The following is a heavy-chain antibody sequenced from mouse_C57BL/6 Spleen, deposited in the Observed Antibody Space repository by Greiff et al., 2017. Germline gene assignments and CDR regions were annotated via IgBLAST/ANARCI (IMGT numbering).Heavy chain of an antibody. J-gene: IGHJ4*01. CDR3: ARDSNYVGYAMDY. CDR1: GYAFSSSW. V-gene: IGHV1-82*01. Sequence: VQLQQSGPELVKPGASVKISCKASGYAFSSSWMNWVKQRPGKGLEWIGRIYPGDGDTNYNGKFKGKATLTADKSSSTAYMQLSSLTSEDSAVYFCARDSNYVGYAMDYWGQGTSVTVSS. D-gene: IGHD2-5*01. CDR2: IYPGDGDT.